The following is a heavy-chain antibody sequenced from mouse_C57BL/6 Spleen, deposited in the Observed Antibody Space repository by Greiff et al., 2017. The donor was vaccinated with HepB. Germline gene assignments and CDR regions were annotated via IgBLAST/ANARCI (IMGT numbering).Heavy chain of an antibody. V-gene: IGHV5-4*01. CDR2: ISDGGSYT. Sequence: DVKLVESGGGLVKPGGSLKLSCAASGFTFSSYAMSWVRQTPEKRLEWVATISDGGSYTYYPDNVKGRFTISRDNAKNNLYLQMSHLKSEDTAMYYCARERGRGAMDYWGQGTSVTVSS. CDR1: GFTFSSYA. CDR3: ARERGRGAMDY. J-gene: IGHJ4*01. D-gene: IGHD3-3*01.